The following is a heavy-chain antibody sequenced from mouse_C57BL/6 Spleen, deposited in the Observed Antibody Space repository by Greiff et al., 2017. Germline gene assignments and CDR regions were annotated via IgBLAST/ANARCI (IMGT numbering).Heavy chain of an antibody. CDR3: SRGPFDY. CDR2: IDPSDSYT. J-gene: IGHJ2*01. Sequence: QVQLQQPGAELVMPGASVKLSCKASGYTFTSYWMHWVKQRPGKGLEWIGEIDPSDSYTNYNQKFKGKSTWTVDKSSSTAYMQLSSLTSEDSAVYYCSRGPFDYWGHGTTLTVSS. CDR1: GYTFTSYW. V-gene: IGHV1-69*01.